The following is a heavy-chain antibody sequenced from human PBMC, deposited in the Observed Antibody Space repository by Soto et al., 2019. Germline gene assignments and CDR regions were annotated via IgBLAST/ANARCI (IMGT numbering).Heavy chain of an antibody. V-gene: IGHV1-69*13. D-gene: IGHD6-13*01. J-gene: IGHJ6*02. Sequence: SVKVSCKASGGTFSSYAISWVRQAPGQGLEWMGGIIPIFGTANYAQKFQGRVTITADESTSTAYMELSSLRSEDTAVYYCATDLSGVPRWQQLENYYYYGMDVWGQGTTVTVSS. CDR3: ATDLSGVPRWQQLENYYYYGMDV. CDR2: IIPIFGTA. CDR1: GGTFSSYA.